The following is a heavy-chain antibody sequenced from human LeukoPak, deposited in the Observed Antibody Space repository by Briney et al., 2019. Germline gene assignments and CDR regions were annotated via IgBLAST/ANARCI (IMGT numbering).Heavy chain of an antibody. CDR1: GFTFSSYS. J-gene: IGHJ4*02. D-gene: IGHD4-17*01. CDR3: ARGYDYGDYVGDFDY. Sequence: GGSLRLSCAASGFTFSSYSMNWVRQAPGKGLEWVSYISSSSSTIYYADSVKGRFTISRDNAKNSLYLQMNSLRAEDTAVYYCARGYDYGDYVGDFDYWGQGTLVTVSS. CDR2: ISSSSSTI. V-gene: IGHV3-48*01.